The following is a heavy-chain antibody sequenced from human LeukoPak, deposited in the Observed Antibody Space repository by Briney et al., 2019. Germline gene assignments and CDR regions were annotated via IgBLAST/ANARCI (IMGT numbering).Heavy chain of an antibody. Sequence: ASVKVSCKASGYTFTSYYMHWVRQAPGQGLEWMGIINPSGGSTSYAQKFQGRVTITRDTSASTAYMELSSLRSEDTAAYYCATEEYSYGYNYWGQGTLVTVSS. D-gene: IGHD5-18*01. CDR2: INPSGGST. J-gene: IGHJ4*02. CDR3: ATEEYSYGYNY. CDR1: GYTFTSYY. V-gene: IGHV1-46*01.